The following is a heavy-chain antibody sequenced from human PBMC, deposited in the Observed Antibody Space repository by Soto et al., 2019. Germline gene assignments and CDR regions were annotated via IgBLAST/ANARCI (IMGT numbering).Heavy chain of an antibody. CDR3: ERVSGAARAPYYFYY. D-gene: IGHD1-26*01. CDR2: INPNSGGT. V-gene: IGHV1-2*04. J-gene: IGHJ4*02. CDR1: GYPFTGYY. Sequence: EASVKGSCKASGYPFTGYYMHWVRQAPGQGLEWMGWINPNSGGTNYAQKFQGWVTMTRDTSISTAYMELSRLRSDDKAVYYCERVSGAARAPYYFYYWGQGTLVTVSS.